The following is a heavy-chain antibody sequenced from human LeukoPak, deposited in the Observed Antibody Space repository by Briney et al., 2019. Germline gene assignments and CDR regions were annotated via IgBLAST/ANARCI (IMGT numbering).Heavy chain of an antibody. Sequence: GGSLRLSCAASGFTFNSYAMSWVRQAPGQGLEWVSAVSADGDYTYYADSVKGRFSISRNNSKNTLYLQMNSLGVGDTAVYYCAKRRYCDDINCRDFDCWGQGTLVTVSS. CDR3: AKRRYCDDINCRDFDC. V-gene: IGHV3-23*01. D-gene: IGHD2-15*01. CDR1: GFTFNSYA. J-gene: IGHJ4*02. CDR2: VSADGDYT.